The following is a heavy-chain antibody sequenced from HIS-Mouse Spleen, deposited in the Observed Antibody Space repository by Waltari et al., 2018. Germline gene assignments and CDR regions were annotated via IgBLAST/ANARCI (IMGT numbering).Heavy chain of an antibody. V-gene: IGHV3-21*01. D-gene: IGHD1-26*01. J-gene: IGHJ4*02. CDR3: AREWHGGGSYFY. CDR1: GVPFSSYS. Sequence: EVQLVESGGGLVKPGGSLRLSCAASGVPFSSYSMNWVRQAPGKGLEWVSSISSSSSYIYYADSVKGRFTISRDNAKNSLYLQMNSLRAEDTAVYYCAREWHGGGSYFYWGQGTLVTVSS. CDR2: ISSSSSYI.